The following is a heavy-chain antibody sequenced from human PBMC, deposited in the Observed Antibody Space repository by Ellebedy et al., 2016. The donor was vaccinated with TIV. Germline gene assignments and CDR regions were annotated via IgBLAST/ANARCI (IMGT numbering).Heavy chain of an antibody. J-gene: IGHJ4*02. CDR3: ARDTRLGIFDY. Sequence: MPSETLSLTCTVSGGSISSYYWSWIRQPPGKGLEWIGYIYYSGSTNYNPSLKSRVTISVDTSKNQFSLKLSSVTAADTAVYYCARDTRLGIFDYWGQGTLVTVSS. D-gene: IGHD1-1*01. V-gene: IGHV4-59*01. CDR1: GGSISSYY. CDR2: IYYSGST.